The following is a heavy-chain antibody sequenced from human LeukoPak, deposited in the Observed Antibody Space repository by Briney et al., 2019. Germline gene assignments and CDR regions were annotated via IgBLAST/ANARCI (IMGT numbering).Heavy chain of an antibody. CDR2: IYYSGST. CDR3: ARQLGYCSSTSCYADKVDY. D-gene: IGHD2-2*01. V-gene: IGHV4-39*01. CDR1: GGSISSSSYY. J-gene: IGHJ4*02. Sequence: SETLSLTCTVSGGSISSSSYYWGLIRQPPGKGLEWIVSIYYSGSTYYNPSLKSRVTISVDTSKNQFSLKLSSVTAADTAVYYCARQLGYCSSTSCYADKVDYWGQGTLVTVSS.